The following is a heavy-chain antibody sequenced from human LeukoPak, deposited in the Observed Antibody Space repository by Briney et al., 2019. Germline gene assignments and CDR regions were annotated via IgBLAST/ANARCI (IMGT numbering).Heavy chain of an antibody. J-gene: IGHJ4*02. Sequence: GGSLRHSCVGSGFTFIYAWMSGVRQAPGKGLEWVGRIKSKSDGGTIDYAAPVKGRFTISRDDSRNTLYLQMNSLKTEDTAVYYCTTRRQDGWWGQGTLVTVS. CDR2: IKSKSDGGTI. D-gene: IGHD2-15*01. CDR1: GFTFIYAW. V-gene: IGHV3-15*01. CDR3: TTRRQDGW.